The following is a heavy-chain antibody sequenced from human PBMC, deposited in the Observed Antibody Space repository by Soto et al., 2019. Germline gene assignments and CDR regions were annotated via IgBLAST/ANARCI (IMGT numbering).Heavy chain of an antibody. J-gene: IGHJ5*02. D-gene: IGHD3-16*01. V-gene: IGHV4-4*07. CDR3: ARLQGGASSGMTLFDP. CDR2: IHSSGST. CDR1: GASMNSYH. Sequence: PSETLSLTCTVSGASMNSYHWSWIRQPAEKGLEWIGHIHSSGSTNYNPSLKSRVTMSVDTSKNQFSLRLMSLTAADTAVYYCARLQGGASSGMTLFDPWGQGSLGTVSS.